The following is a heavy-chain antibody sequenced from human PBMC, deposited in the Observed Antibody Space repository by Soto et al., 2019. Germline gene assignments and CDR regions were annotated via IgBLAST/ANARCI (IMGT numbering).Heavy chain of an antibody. V-gene: IGHV1-24*01. D-gene: IGHD1-26*01. CDR2: SAPEEGEP. J-gene: IGHJ4*02. CDR1: KYTLTELT. Sequence: GASVKVSCKVPKYTLTELTIDWLRQAPGKGLEWMGRSAPEEGEPIYPQKFQGRVSMTEDPSTDTAYMELTSLRFEDTAVYLCASDRKIVGTIGAFDFWGQGTLVTVS. CDR3: ASDRKIVGTIGAFDF.